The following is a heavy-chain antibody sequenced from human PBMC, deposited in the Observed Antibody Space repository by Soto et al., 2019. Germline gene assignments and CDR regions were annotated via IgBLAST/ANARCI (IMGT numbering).Heavy chain of an antibody. CDR3: ARGRFGDYYYDY. V-gene: IGHV4-34*01. CDR1: GGSFSGYY. Sequence: QVQLQQWGAGLLKPSETLSLTCAVYGGSFSGYYWSWIRQPPGKGLEWIGEINHSGSTNYNPSLKSRVTISVDTSKNQFSLKLSSVTAADTAVYYCARGRFGDYYYDYWGQGTLVTVSS. CDR2: INHSGST. J-gene: IGHJ4*02. D-gene: IGHD2-21*02.